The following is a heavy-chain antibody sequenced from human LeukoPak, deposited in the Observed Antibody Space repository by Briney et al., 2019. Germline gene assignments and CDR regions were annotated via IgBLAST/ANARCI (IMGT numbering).Heavy chain of an antibody. CDR3: ARPYSTSWSSGWYSDL. CDR1: GFTFSSYS. Sequence: GKSLRLSCEASGFTFSSYSMHWVRQAPGKGLEWLAIISYDGSNQYYGDSVKGRFTISRDNSKNTLYLQMSSLRPEDTAVYYCARPYSTSWSSGWYSDLWGRGTLVSVSS. CDR2: ISYDGSNQ. J-gene: IGHJ2*01. D-gene: IGHD2-2*01. V-gene: IGHV3-30-3*01.